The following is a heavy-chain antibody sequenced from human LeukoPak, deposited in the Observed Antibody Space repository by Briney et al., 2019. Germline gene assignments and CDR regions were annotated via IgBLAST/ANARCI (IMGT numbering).Heavy chain of an antibody. J-gene: IGHJ4*02. CDR1: GGSISSGSYY. V-gene: IGHV4-61*02. CDR2: IYTSGST. CDR3: ASGFMTTRTGYFDY. Sequence: PSQTLSLTCTVSGGSISSGSYYWSWIRQPAGKGLEWIGRIYTSGSTNYNPSLKSRVTISVDTSKNQFSLKLSSATAADTAVYYCASGFMTTRTGYFDYWGQGTLVTVSS. D-gene: IGHD4-11*01.